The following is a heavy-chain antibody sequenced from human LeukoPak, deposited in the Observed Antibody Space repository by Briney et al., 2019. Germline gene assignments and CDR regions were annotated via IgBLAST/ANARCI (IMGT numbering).Heavy chain of an antibody. J-gene: IGHJ4*02. V-gene: IGHV1-69*04. CDR1: GGTLSRYA. Sequence: SVKVSCKGSGGTLSRYAISWVRQAPGQGLEWMGRIIPILCIANYAQKFQGRVTITADKSTSTAYMELSSLRSEDTAVYYCASSNTGIMITFGGVIGTTFDYWGQGTLVTVSS. D-gene: IGHD3-16*02. CDR3: ASSNTGIMITFGGVIGTTFDY. CDR2: IIPILCIA.